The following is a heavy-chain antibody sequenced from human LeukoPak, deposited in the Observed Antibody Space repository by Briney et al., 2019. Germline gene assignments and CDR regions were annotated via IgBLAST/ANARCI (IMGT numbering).Heavy chain of an antibody. CDR2: IIPIFGTA. V-gene: IGHV1-69*13. D-gene: IGHD5-12*01. CDR3: ARGVYSGYGYYYYYYMDV. CDR1: GGTFSSYA. J-gene: IGHJ6*03. Sequence: GASVKVSCKASGGTFSSYAISWVRQAPGQGLEWMGGIIPIFGTANYAQKFQGRVTITADESTSAAYMELRSLRSEDTAVYYCARGVYSGYGYYYYYYMDVWGKGTTVTISS.